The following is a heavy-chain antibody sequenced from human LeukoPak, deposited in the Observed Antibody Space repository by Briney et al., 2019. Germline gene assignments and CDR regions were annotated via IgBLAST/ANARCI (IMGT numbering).Heavy chain of an antibody. CDR1: GYTFSSFH. V-gene: IGHV1-8*01. J-gene: IGHJ4*02. Sequence: ASVKVSCKASGYTFSSFHINWLRQATGQGLEWMGWINPDSDDTGYAQKFQGRVTMTRDTSTNTAYMELNSLTSEDTAVYYCAVSGRNYIYDFWGQGTLVTVSS. CDR2: INPDSDDT. D-gene: IGHD1-26*01. CDR3: AVSGRNYIYDF.